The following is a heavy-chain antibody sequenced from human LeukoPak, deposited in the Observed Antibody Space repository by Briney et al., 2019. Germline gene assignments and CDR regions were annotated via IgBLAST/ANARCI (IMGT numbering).Heavy chain of an antibody. Sequence: HGESLKISCKGSGYSFTTYWIAWVRQMPGKGLEWMGIIYPSDSDTRYSPSFQGQVTMSADKSISTAYLQWSSLRASDSAMYYCARRYCSGGSCYGAFDIWGQGTMVTVSS. V-gene: IGHV5-51*01. CDR2: IYPSDSDT. D-gene: IGHD2-15*01. CDR1: GYSFTTYW. CDR3: ARRYCSGGSCYGAFDI. J-gene: IGHJ3*02.